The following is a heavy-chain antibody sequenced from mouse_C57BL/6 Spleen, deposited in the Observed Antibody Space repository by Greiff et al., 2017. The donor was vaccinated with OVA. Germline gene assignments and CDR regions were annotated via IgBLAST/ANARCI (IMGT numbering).Heavy chain of an antibody. CDR1: GYTFTDYE. D-gene: IGHD2-4*01. Sequence: VQLQQSGAELVRPGASVTLSCKASGYTFTDYEMHWVKQTPVHGLEWIGAIDPETGGTAYNQKFKGKAILTADKSSSTAYMELRSLTSEDSAVYYCTRGYYDYDGDCWGKGTTLTVAS. V-gene: IGHV1-15*01. CDR3: TRGYYDYDGDC. CDR2: IDPETGGT. J-gene: IGHJ2*01.